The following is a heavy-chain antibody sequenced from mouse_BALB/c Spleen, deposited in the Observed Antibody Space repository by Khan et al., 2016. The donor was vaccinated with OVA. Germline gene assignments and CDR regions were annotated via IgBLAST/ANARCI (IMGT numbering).Heavy chain of an antibody. CDR1: GFSLTSYG. CDR2: IWAGGSK. V-gene: IGHV2-9*02. CDR3: ARLEDK. J-gene: IGHJ2*01. Sequence: QVQLKQSGPGLVAPSQSLSITCTVSGFSLTSYGVHWVRQPPGKGLEWLGVIWAGGSKTYYSPLISRLSIITDNSKSQVFLKMNSQQTDDTAMYYCARLEDKWGQGTTLTVSS.